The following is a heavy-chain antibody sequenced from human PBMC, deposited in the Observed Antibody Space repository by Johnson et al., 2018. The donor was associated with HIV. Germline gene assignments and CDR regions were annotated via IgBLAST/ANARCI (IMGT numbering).Heavy chain of an antibody. CDR2: ISYDGSNK. J-gene: IGHJ3*02. V-gene: IGHV3-30*03. Sequence: QMMLVESGGGVVQPGRSLRLSCAASGFTFSSYGMHWVRQAPGKGLEWVAVISYDGSNKYYADSVKGRFTISRDNSKNTLYLQMNSLRAEDTAVYYCARDIVGAPDAFDIWGQGTMVTVSS. D-gene: IGHD1-26*01. CDR1: GFTFSSYG. CDR3: ARDIVGAPDAFDI.